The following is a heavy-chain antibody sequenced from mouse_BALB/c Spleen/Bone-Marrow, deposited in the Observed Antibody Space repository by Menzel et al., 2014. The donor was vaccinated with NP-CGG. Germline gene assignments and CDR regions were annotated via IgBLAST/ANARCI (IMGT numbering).Heavy chain of an antibody. CDR1: GDSITSSY. CDR2: ISYSSNA. V-gene: IGHV3-8*02. Sequence: EVKLQESGPSLVKPSQTLSLTCSVTGDSITSSYWNWIRKFPGNKLEYMGYISYSSNAYYNPSLKSRISLTRDTSKNQYYLQLNSVTTEDTATYFCARGNGYHFDYWGQGTTLTVSS. CDR3: ARGNGYHFDY. J-gene: IGHJ2*01. D-gene: IGHD1-2*01.